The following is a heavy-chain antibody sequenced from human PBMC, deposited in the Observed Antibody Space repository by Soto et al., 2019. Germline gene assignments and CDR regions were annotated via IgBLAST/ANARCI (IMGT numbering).Heavy chain of an antibody. CDR1: GGTFSSYA. J-gene: IGHJ6*02. CDR3: ARDRPGIAVAGTGAKSFGMDV. V-gene: IGHV1-69*13. CDR2: IIPIFGTA. Sequence: ASVKVSCKASGGTFSSYAISWVRQAPGQGLEWMGGIIPIFGTANYAQKFQGRVTITADESTSTAYMELSSLRSEDTAVYYCARDRPGIAVAGTGAKSFGMDVWGQGTTVTVSS. D-gene: IGHD6-19*01.